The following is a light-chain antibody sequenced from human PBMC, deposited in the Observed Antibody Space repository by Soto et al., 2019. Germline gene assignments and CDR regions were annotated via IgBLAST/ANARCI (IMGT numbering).Light chain of an antibody. CDR1: QGISSY. V-gene: IGKV1-27*01. Sequence: DIQKTQSPSSLSASVGDRVTVTCRASQGISSYLAWYQQKPGKVPKLLIFAASTLQPGVPSRFSGSGSGTDFTLTIRSLQPEDVATYYCQKYDSASSPTFGGGTKVEIK. CDR2: AAS. J-gene: IGKJ4*01. CDR3: QKYDSASSPT.